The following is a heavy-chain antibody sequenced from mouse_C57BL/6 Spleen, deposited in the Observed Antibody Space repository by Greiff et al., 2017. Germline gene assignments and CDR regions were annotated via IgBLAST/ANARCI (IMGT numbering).Heavy chain of an antibody. J-gene: IGHJ1*03. Sequence: QVQLKESGTELVKPGASVKLSCKASGYTFTSYWMHWVKQRPGQGLEWIGNINPSNGGTNYNEKFKSKATLTVDKSSSTAYMQLSSLTSEDSAVYYCARSPYDYDGDWYFDVWGTGTTVTVSS. CDR1: GYTFTSYW. V-gene: IGHV1-53*01. CDR2: INPSNGGT. D-gene: IGHD2-4*01. CDR3: ARSPYDYDGDWYFDV.